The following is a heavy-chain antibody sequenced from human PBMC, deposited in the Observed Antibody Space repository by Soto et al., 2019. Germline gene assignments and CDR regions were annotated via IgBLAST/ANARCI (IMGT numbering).Heavy chain of an antibody. CDR2: IYYSGST. CDR3: AGGYYALDAFAI. D-gene: IGHD1-26*01. CDR1: GGSISSYY. V-gene: IGHV4-59*01. J-gene: IGHJ3*02. Sequence: QVQLQESGPGLVKPSETLSLTCTVSGGSISSYYWSWIRQPPGKGLEWIGYIYYSGSTNYNPSLKSRVTISVDTSKHPFSLKLSSVTAADTAVYYCAGGYYALDAFAIWGQGTMVTVSS.